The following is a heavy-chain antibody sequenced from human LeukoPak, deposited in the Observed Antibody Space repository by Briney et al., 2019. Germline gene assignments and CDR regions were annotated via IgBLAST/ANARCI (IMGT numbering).Heavy chain of an antibody. J-gene: IGHJ4*02. D-gene: IGHD5-18*01. Sequence: SRVTISVDTSKNQFSLKLSSVTAADTAVYYCAREGQLWSFFDYWGQGTLVTVSS. CDR3: AREGQLWSFFDY. V-gene: IGHV4-34*01.